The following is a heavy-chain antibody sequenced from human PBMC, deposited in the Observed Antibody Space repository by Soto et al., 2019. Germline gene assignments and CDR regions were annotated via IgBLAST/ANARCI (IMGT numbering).Heavy chain of an antibody. J-gene: IGHJ5*02. D-gene: IGHD3-3*01. Sequence: HLQESGPGLVKPSETLSLTCSVSGDSISSSNCYWGWIRQSPGKGLEWIASMYYGGSTYYNPSLKSRVTISVDTSKNQLSLKLSSVSAADTAQYYCARHGDTVTISYNWFDPWGQGTLVTVSS. CDR2: MYYGGST. V-gene: IGHV4-39*01. CDR1: GDSISSSNCY. CDR3: ARHGDTVTISYNWFDP.